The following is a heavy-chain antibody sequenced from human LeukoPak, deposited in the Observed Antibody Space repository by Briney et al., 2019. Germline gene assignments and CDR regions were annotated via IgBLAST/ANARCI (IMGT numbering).Heavy chain of an antibody. V-gene: IGHV3-23*01. Sequence: EGSLRLSCAASGFTFSSYAMSWVRQAPGKGLEWVSAISGSGGSTYYADSVKGRFTISRDNSKNTLYLQMNSLRAEDTAVYYCAKDGSYGLDTRIPLYYFDYWGQGTLVTVSS. CDR3: AKDGSYGLDTRIPLYYFDY. CDR2: ISGSGGST. J-gene: IGHJ4*02. D-gene: IGHD1-1*01. CDR1: GFTFSSYA.